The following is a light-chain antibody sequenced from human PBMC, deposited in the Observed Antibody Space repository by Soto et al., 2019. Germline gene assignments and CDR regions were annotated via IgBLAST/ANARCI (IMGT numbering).Light chain of an antibody. Sequence: QSVLTQPRSVSGSPGQSVTISCTGTSSDVGANNYVSRYQNHPGTAPKLMIYDVNKRPSGVPDRFSGSKSGNTASLTISGLQAEDDADYYCCSYAGSSTFTFGGGTKVTVL. CDR2: DVN. CDR3: CSYAGSSTFT. J-gene: IGLJ2*01. V-gene: IGLV2-11*01. CDR1: SSDVGANNY.